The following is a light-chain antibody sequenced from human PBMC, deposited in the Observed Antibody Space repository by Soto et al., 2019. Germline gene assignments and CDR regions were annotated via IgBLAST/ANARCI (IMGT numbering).Light chain of an antibody. J-gene: IGKJ1*01. Sequence: AIRMTQSPSSFSASTGDRVTITCRASQGISSYLAWYQQKPGKAPKLLIYAASTLQSGVPSRFSGGGSGTEFTLTISSLQPDDFATYYCQQYNAYSTFGQGTKVDI. CDR3: QQYNAYST. CDR1: QGISSY. V-gene: IGKV1-8*01. CDR2: AAS.